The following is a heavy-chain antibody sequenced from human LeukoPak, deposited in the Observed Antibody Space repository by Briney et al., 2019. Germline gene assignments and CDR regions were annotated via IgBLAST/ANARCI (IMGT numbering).Heavy chain of an antibody. D-gene: IGHD1-26*01. CDR3: ARDPTSGDYYGMDV. CDR2: INPNSGGT. Sequence: VASVKVSCKASGYTFTDYYMHWVRQAPGQGLEWMGWINPNSGGTNYAQKFQGWVTMTRDTSISTAYMELSRLRSDDTAVYYCARDPTSGDYYGMDVWGQGTTVTVSS. CDR1: GYTFTDYY. J-gene: IGHJ6*02. V-gene: IGHV1-2*04.